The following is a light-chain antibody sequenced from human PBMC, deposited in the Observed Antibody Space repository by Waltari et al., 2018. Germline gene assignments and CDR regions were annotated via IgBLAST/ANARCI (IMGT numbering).Light chain of an antibody. Sequence: QSLLTQPPSVSGTPGQRVIISCSGSLSNIGSNAVSWLQKFPGTAPKVLIHSNDRRPAGVPDRFSSSKSGTSASLAISGLQSADEADYYCSAWDDSLNGHVVFGGGTKLTVL. CDR3: SAWDDSLNGHVV. V-gene: IGLV1-44*01. CDR1: LSNIGSNA. J-gene: IGLJ2*01. CDR2: SND.